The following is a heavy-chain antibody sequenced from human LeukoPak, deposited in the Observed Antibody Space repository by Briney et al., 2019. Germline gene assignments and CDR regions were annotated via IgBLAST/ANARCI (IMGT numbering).Heavy chain of an antibody. CDR1: GFTLSSYR. CDR2: ISRGSSTI. J-gene: IGHJ3*01. V-gene: IGHV3-48*02. CDR3: ARVVAAGTYSFDV. Sequence: GGSRRLLCVASGFTLSSYRMNWVCQAPGKGLEWVSYISRGSSTIYYADSVQGRFTISRDNAKNSLYLQMNSLRDEDTAVYYCARVVAAGTYSFDVWFHGTMVTVSS. D-gene: IGHD2-15*01.